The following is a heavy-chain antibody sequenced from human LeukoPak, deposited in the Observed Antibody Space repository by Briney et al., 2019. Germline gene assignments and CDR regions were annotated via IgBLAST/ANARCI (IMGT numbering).Heavy chain of an antibody. J-gene: IGHJ6*02. CDR3: ARVPDTAMVTAGYYGMDV. Sequence: QPGGSLRLSCAASGFTFSSYGMHWVRQAPGKGLEWVAVIWYDGSNKYYADSVKGRFTISRDNSKNTLYLQMNSLRAEDTAVYYCARVPDTAMVTAGYYGMDVWGQGTTVTVSS. D-gene: IGHD5-18*01. CDR2: IWYDGSNK. CDR1: GFTFSSYG. V-gene: IGHV3-33*01.